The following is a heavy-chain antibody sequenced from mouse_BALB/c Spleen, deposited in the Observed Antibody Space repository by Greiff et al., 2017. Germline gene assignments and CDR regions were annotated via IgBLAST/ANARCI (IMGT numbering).Heavy chain of an antibody. J-gene: IGHJ3*01. Sequence: VQLQQSGAELVRPGALVKLSCKASGFNIKDYYMHWVKQRPEQGLEWIGWIDPENGNTIYDPKFQGKASITADTSSNTAYLQLSSLTSEDTAIYYCAGYYGNFGGFAYWGQGTLVTVSA. CDR1: GFNIKDYY. V-gene: IGHV14-1*02. CDR3: AGYYGNFGGFAY. CDR2: IDPENGNT. D-gene: IGHD2-1*01.